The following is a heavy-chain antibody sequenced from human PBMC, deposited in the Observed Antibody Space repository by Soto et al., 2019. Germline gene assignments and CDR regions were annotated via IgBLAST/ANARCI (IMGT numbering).Heavy chain of an antibody. Sequence: SQTLALLLDISGNSVSSNSDAWNGISQCPSRGLEWLGRTYYGSKVYNDYAVSVQSRLTINPDTSKNQFALQLNSVTPEDAAVYYCARVSREYSGYDYGYAFDIWGQGTMVTVSS. D-gene: IGHD5-12*01. CDR2: TYYGSKVYN. V-gene: IGHV6-1*01. CDR3: ARVSREYSGYDYGYAFDI. J-gene: IGHJ3*02. CDR1: GNSVSSNSDA.